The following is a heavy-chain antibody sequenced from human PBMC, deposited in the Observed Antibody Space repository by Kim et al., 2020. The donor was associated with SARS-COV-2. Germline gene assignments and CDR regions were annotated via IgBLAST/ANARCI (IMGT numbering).Heavy chain of an antibody. V-gene: IGHV3-30*07. Sequence: VKGRFTISRDNSKNTLYLQMNSLRAEDTAVYYCARDGDTLKLVMAYYFDYWGQGTLVTVSS. CDR3: ARDGDTLKLVMAYYFDY. J-gene: IGHJ4*02. D-gene: IGHD2-21*01.